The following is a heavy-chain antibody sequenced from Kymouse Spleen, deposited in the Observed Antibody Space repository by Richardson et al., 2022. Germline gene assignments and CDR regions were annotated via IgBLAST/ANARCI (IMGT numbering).Heavy chain of an antibody. J-gene: IGHJ4*02. CDR1: GFTFSSYG. D-gene: IGHD6-13*01. V-gene: IGHV3-33*01. Sequence: QVQLVESGGGVVQPGRSLRLSCAASGFTFSSYGMHWVRQAPGKGLEWVAVIWYDGSNKYYADSVKGRFTISRDNSKNTLYLQMNSLRAEDTAVYYCAREPRIAAAGTSFDYWGQGTLVTVSS. CDR3: AREPRIAAAGTSFDY. CDR2: IWYDGSNK.